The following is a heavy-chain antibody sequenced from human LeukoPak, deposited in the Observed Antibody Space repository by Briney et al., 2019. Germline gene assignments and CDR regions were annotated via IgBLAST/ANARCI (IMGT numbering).Heavy chain of an antibody. CDR2: ISYDGSNK. V-gene: IGHV3-30*18. J-gene: IGHJ4*02. CDR1: GFTFSSYG. CDR3: AKGSGYDLGSVDY. Sequence: GGSLRLSCAASGFTFSSYGMHWVRQAPGKGLEWVAVISYDGSNKYYADSVKGRFTISRDNSKNTLYLQMNSLRAEDTAVYYCAKGSGYDLGSVDYWGQGTLVTVSS. D-gene: IGHD5-12*01.